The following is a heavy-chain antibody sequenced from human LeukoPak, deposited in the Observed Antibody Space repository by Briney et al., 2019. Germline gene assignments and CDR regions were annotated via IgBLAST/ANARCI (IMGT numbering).Heavy chain of an antibody. V-gene: IGHV1-18*01. D-gene: IGHD2-15*01. CDR1: GYTFTSYG. CDR2: ISAYNGNT. J-gene: IGHJ4*02. CDR3: ARYCSGGSCYPNDFDC. Sequence: ASVKVSCKASGYTFTSYGISWVRQAPGQGLEWMGWISAYNGNTNYAQKLQGRVTMTTDTSTSTAYMELRSLRSDDTAVYYCARYCSGGSCYPNDFDCWGQGTLVTVSS.